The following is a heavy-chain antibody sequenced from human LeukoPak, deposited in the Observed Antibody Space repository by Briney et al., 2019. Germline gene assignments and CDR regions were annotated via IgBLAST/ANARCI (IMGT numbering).Heavy chain of an antibody. V-gene: IGHV4-39*07. CDR1: GGSISSSSDY. D-gene: IGHD3-10*01. CDR2: INHSGST. CDR3: ARRSYYYGSGKGKTFDY. Sequence: SETLSLTCTVSGGSISSSSDYWGWIRQAPGEGLEWIGEINHSGSTNYNPSLKSRVTISVDTSKNQFSLKLSSVTAADTAVYYCARRSYYYGSGKGKTFDYWGQGTLVTVSS. J-gene: IGHJ4*02.